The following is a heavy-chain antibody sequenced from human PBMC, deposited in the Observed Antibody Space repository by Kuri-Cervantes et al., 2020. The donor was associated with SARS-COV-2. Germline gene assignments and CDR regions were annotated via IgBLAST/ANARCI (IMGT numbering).Heavy chain of an antibody. Sequence: GESLKISCAASGFTVSSNEMSWVRQAPGKGLEWVSSISGGSTYYADSRKGRFTISRDNSKNTLHLQMNSLRAEDTAVYYCARSMVRGVARFDYWGQGTLVTVSS. D-gene: IGHD3-10*01. CDR3: ARSMVRGVARFDY. CDR2: ISGGST. CDR1: GFTVSSNE. V-gene: IGHV3-38-3*01. J-gene: IGHJ4*02.